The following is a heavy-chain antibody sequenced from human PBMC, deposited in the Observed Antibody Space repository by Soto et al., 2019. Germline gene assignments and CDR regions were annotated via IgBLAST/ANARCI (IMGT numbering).Heavy chain of an antibody. CDR2: ISYDGSNK. D-gene: IGHD2-2*02. CDR1: GFTFSSYG. CDR3: AKDPASYCSSTSCYSPMDV. V-gene: IGHV3-30*18. Sequence: QVQLVESGGGVVQPGRSLRLSCAASGFTFSSYGMHWVRQAPGKGLEWVAVISYDGSNKYYADSVKGRFTISRDNSKNTLYLQMNSPRAEDTAVYYCAKDPASYCSSTSCYSPMDVWGKGTTVTVSS. J-gene: IGHJ6*04.